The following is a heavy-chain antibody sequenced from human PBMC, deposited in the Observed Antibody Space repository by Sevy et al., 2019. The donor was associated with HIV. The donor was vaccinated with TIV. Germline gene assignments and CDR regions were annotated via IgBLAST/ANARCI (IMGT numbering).Heavy chain of an antibody. D-gene: IGHD2-21*02. CDR3: ARLSSCGGDCYYFDY. Sequence: GGSLRLSCAASGFAFSHYALHWVSQAPGKGLEWVAIMSYVGNSENYADSVKGRFTISRDNSKNALYLQMNSLRAEDTALYYCARLSSCGGDCYYFDYWGQGTLVTVSS. J-gene: IGHJ4*02. CDR2: MSYVGNSE. V-gene: IGHV3-30*04. CDR1: GFAFSHYA.